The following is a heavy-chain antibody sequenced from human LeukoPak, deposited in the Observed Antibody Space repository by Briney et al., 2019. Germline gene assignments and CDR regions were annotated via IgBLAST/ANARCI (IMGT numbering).Heavy chain of an antibody. J-gene: IGHJ4*02. CDR1: GYTFTSYG. V-gene: IGHV1-18*01. CDR2: ISAYNGNT. CDR3: ARRPAYYYDSSGCRFDY. Sequence: GASVTVSRKASGYTFTSYGISWVRQAPGQGLEWMGWISAYNGNTNYAQKLQGRVTMTTDTSTSTAYMELRSLRSDDTAVYYCARRPAYYYDSSGCRFDYWGQGTLVTVSS. D-gene: IGHD3-22*01.